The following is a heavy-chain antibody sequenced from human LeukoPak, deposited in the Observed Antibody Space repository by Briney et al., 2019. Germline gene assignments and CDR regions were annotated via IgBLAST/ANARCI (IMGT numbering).Heavy chain of an antibody. V-gene: IGHV3-23*01. CDR3: ARGCCTNTSCYFAWFDP. CDR2: VSGNGGTT. Sequence: PGGSLRLSCAASGLTFSNYAMSWVRQAPGKGLEWVSAVSGNGGTTYYADSVKGRFTISRDNSKNTLYLQMNSLRIDDTAVYYCARGCCTNTSCYFAWFDPWGQGTLVTVSS. CDR1: GLTFSNYA. D-gene: IGHD2-2*01. J-gene: IGHJ5*02.